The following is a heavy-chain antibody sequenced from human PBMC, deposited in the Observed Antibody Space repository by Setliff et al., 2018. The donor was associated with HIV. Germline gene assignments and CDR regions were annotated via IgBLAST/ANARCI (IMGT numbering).Heavy chain of an antibody. Sequence: ASVKVSCKASGYTFTTFRINWVRQAPGQGLEWMGWITPFNGRTNYAQRFQGRVTMTTDTSTNTAYMELRSLRSDDTAVYYCARADETTIFGVVYSVGYWFDPWGQGTLVTSPQ. D-gene: IGHD3-3*01. CDR3: ARADETTIFGVVYSVGYWFDP. CDR1: GYTFTTFR. V-gene: IGHV1-18*01. CDR2: ITPFNGRT. J-gene: IGHJ5*02.